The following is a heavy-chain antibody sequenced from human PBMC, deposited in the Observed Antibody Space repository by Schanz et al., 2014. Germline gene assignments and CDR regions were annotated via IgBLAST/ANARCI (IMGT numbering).Heavy chain of an antibody. V-gene: IGHV3-23*04. J-gene: IGHJ4*02. D-gene: IGHD6-19*01. Sequence: EVQLVESGGGLVQPGGSLRLSCAASGFTFSSYAMSWVRQAPGKGLEWVSALSGSGGSTYYADSVKGRFTISRDNAKNSLFLQMNRLRAEDTALYYCAIIGVMVAVAGTRADYWGQGTLVTVSS. CDR2: LSGSGGST. CDR3: AIIGVMVAVAGTRADY. CDR1: GFTFSSYA.